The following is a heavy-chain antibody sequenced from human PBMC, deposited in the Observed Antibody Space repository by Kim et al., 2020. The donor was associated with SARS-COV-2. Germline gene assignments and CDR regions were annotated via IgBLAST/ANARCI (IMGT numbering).Heavy chain of an antibody. CDR2: INHSGST. Sequence: SETLSLTCAVYGGSFSGYYWCWIRQPPGKGLEWIGEINHSGSTNYNPSLKSRVTISVDTSKNQFSLKLSSVTAADTAVYYCASLTVPAARPHLGYYYYGMDVWGQGTTVTVSS. V-gene: IGHV4-34*01. J-gene: IGHJ6*02. D-gene: IGHD2-2*01. CDR1: GGSFSGYY. CDR3: ASLTVPAARPHLGYYYYGMDV.